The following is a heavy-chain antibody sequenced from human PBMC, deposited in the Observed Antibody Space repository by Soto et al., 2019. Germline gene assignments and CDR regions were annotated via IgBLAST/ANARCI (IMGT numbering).Heavy chain of an antibody. Sequence: EVRLVEAGGGLMQPGGSLRLSCAGSGFTVSRSYMNWVRQAPGKGLEWLSIIYSGGSTKYADSVKDRFTISRDTSKNMVYLHMDRLRAEDTAVYYCARDSPEYGTGSPLESWGQGTLVTVSS. CDR1: GFTVSRSY. D-gene: IGHD3-10*01. CDR3: ARDSPEYGTGSPLES. V-gene: IGHV3-53*01. J-gene: IGHJ4*02. CDR2: IYSGGST.